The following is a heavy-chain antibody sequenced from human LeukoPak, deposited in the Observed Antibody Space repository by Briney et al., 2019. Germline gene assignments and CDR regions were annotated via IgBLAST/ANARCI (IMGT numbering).Heavy chain of an antibody. CDR3: ARGRGDGLERQFDY. D-gene: IGHD1-1*01. Sequence: ASETLSLTCTVSGGSISSSSYYWGWIRQPPGKGLEWIGEINHSGSTNYNPSLKSRVTISVDTSKNQFSLKLSSVTAADTAVYYCARGRGDGLERQFDYWGQGTLVTVSS. CDR2: INHSGST. V-gene: IGHV4-39*07. CDR1: GGSISSSSYY. J-gene: IGHJ4*02.